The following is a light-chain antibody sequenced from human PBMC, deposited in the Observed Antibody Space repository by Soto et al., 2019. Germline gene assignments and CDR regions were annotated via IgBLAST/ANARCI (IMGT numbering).Light chain of an antibody. CDR2: RAS. J-gene: IGKJ1*01. CDR3: QQYSKYPWT. Sequence: EIVMTQSPATLSVSPGGSATLSCRASQHVSSNLAWYRQKPGQAPTLLIYRASTRATGIPATFSGSGSGTEFTLTISSLQSDDVASYYCQQYSKYPWTFGQGTKVEV. CDR1: QHVSSN. V-gene: IGKV3-15*01.